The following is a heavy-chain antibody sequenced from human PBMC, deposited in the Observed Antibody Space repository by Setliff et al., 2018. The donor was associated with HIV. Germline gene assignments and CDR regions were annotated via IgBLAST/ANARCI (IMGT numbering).Heavy chain of an antibody. Sequence: SQTLSLTCTVSGGSMNTFYWSWIRQSPGKGLEWIGYIHDGGSITYNPSLRSPATISLDTSKKQFSLMLTAVTPADTAVYYCARGSGHSGFDLNFDYWGRGTLVTVSS. J-gene: IGHJ4*02. CDR3: ARGSGHSGFDLNFDY. CDR2: IHDGGSI. D-gene: IGHD5-12*01. CDR1: GGSMNTFY. V-gene: IGHV4-59*01.